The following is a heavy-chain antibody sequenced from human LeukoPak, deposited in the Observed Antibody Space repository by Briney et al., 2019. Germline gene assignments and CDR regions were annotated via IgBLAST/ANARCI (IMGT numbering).Heavy chain of an antibody. D-gene: IGHD1-26*01. Sequence: SETLSLTCTVSGGSISSYYWSWIRQPAGKGLEWIGRIYTSGSTNYNPSLKSRVTMSVDTSKNQFSLKLSSVTAADTAVYYCARDIGRFPYYYYGMDVWGQGTTVTVSS. CDR2: IYTSGST. CDR1: GGSISSYY. J-gene: IGHJ6*02. V-gene: IGHV4-4*07. CDR3: ARDIGRFPYYYYGMDV.